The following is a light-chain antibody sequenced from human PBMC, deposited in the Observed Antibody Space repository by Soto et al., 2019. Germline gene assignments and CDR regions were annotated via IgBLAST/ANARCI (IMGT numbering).Light chain of an antibody. V-gene: IGKV3-15*01. CDR3: QQYNNWPQT. CDR1: QSVGSN. Sequence: ERVMTQSPVTLSVSPGESVTLSCRASQSVGSNLAWYQQKVGQAPRLLIYGVSNRATGIPARFSGSGSGRQFTLTISSLQSEDFAVYYCQQYNNWPQTFGQGTKMEIK. CDR2: GVS. J-gene: IGKJ1*01.